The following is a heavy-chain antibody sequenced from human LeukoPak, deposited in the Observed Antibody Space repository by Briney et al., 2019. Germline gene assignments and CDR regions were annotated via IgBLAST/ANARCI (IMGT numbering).Heavy chain of an antibody. D-gene: IGHD6-13*01. CDR3: AGKRGSSWYDY. CDR1: GFTVSSNY. J-gene: IGHJ4*02. CDR2: IYSGGST. V-gene: IGHV3-53*01. Sequence: PGGSLRLSCAASGFTVSSNYMSWVRQAPGKGLEWVSVIYSGGSTYYADSVKGRFTISRDNSKNTLYLQMNSLRAEDTVVYYCAGKRGSSWYDYWGQGTLVTVSS.